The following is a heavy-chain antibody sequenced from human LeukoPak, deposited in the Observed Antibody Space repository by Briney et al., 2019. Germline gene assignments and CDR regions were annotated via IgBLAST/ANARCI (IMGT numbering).Heavy chain of an antibody. CDR3: ARESQGDYDILTGPFDY. V-gene: IGHV3-33*01. Sequence: PGGSLRLSCAASGFTFSSYGMHWVRQAPRKGLEWVTVIWYDGSNKYYADSVKGRFTISRDNSKNTLYLQMNSLRAEDTAVYYCARESQGDYDILTGPFDYWGQGTLVTVSS. D-gene: IGHD3-9*01. J-gene: IGHJ4*02. CDR2: IWYDGSNK. CDR1: GFTFSSYG.